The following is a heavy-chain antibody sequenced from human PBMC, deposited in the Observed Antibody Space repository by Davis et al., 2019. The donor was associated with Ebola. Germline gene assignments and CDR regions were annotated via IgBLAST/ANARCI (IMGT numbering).Heavy chain of an antibody. CDR3: ARLRTEMASFYCEY. J-gene: IGHJ4*02. CDR1: GGSISSGGYY. Sequence: MPSETLSLTCTVSGGSISSGGYYWSWIRQLPGKGLEWIGYIYYSGIPYSNPSLGSRVTISVDTSKNQFSLNLSSVTAADTAVYYCARLRTEMASFYCEYWGQGTLVTVSS. D-gene: IGHD5-24*01. V-gene: IGHV4-31*03. CDR2: IYYSGIP.